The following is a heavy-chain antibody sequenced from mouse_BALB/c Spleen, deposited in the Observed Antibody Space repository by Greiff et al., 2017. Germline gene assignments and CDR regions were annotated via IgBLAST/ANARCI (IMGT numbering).Heavy chain of an antibody. Sequence: QVQLQQSGAELVRSGASVKMSCKASGYTFTSYNMHWVKQTPGQGLEWIGYIYPGNGGTNYNQKFKGKATLTADTSSSTAYMQISSLTSEDSAVYFCASEGGYYRLDYWGQGTSVTVSS. D-gene: IGHD2-14*01. CDR1: GYTFTSYN. J-gene: IGHJ4*01. CDR2: IYPGNGGT. V-gene: IGHV1-12*01. CDR3: ASEGGYYRLDY.